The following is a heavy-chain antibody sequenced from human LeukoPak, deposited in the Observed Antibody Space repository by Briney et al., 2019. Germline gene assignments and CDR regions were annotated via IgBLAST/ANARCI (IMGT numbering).Heavy chain of an antibody. V-gene: IGHV4-59*12. Sequence: SETLSLTCTVSGGSISNYYWSWIRQPPGKGLEWIGNIYYRGSTNYNPSLKSRVTISVDTSKNQFSLKLSSVTAADTAVYYCARRGIAVAGTGFDYWGQGTLVTVSS. D-gene: IGHD6-19*01. J-gene: IGHJ4*02. CDR3: ARRGIAVAGTGFDY. CDR2: IYYRGST. CDR1: GGSISNYY.